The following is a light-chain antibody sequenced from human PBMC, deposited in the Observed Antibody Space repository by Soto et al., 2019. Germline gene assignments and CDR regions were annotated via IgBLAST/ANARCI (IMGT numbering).Light chain of an antibody. CDR2: DAS. Sequence: DIQMTQSPSTLSASVGDRVTITCRASQSISSWLAWYQQKPGKAPKLLIYDASSLESGVPSRFSGSGYGTEFILTISSLQPDDFATYYCQQYNSYSSTWTFGQGTKVEIK. J-gene: IGKJ1*01. CDR3: QQYNSYSSTWT. CDR1: QSISSW. V-gene: IGKV1-5*01.